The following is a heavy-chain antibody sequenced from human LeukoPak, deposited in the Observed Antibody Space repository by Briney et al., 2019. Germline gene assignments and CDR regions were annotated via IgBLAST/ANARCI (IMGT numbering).Heavy chain of an antibody. CDR1: GFIFSDYY. CDR3: AELGITMIGGV. Sequence: GGSLRLSCAASGFIFSDYYMSWIRQAPGKGLEWLSFISSGGSTIYYADSVKGRFTISRDNAKNSLYLQMHSLRAEDTAVYYCAELGITMIGGVWGKGTTVTISS. D-gene: IGHD3-10*02. V-gene: IGHV3-11*04. J-gene: IGHJ6*04. CDR2: ISSGGSTI.